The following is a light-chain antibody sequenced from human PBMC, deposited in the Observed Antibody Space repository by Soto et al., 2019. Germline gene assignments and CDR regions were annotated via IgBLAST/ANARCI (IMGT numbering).Light chain of an antibody. CDR2: EVS. CDR1: SSDVGGYNY. CDR3: SSYGDSNTVV. V-gene: IGLV2-8*01. Sequence: QSVLTQPPSASGSPGQSVTISCTGSSSDVGGYNYVSWYQQHPGKAPELMMYEVSKRPSRVPDRLSGSKSGSTASLTVSGLQAEHEADYYCSSYGDSNTVVFGGGTKLTVL. J-gene: IGLJ2*01.